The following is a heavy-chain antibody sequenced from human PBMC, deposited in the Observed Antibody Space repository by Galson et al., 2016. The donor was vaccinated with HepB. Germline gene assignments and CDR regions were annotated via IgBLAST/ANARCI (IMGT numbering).Heavy chain of an antibody. Sequence: SLRLSCAASGFSFSKYSLTWVRQAPGKGLEWVANIKQDGNEKYYVESVKGRFTIFRDNAKKSLYLQMNSLRADDTAVYYCTRSVFSGYEPWAWGPKSKDYYYGMDVWGQGTTVTVSS. CDR1: GFSFSKYS. V-gene: IGHV3-7*01. CDR2: IKQDGNEK. CDR3: TRSVFSGYEPWAWGPKSKDYYYGMDV. J-gene: IGHJ6*02. D-gene: IGHD5-12*01.